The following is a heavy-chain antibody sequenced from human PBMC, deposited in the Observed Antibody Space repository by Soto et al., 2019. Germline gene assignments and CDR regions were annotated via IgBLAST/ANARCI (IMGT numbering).Heavy chain of an antibody. J-gene: IGHJ4*01. V-gene: IGHV3-15*07. CDR1: GFIFSDAW. Sequence: GGSLRLSCAASGFIFSDAWINWVRQAPGKGLEWVGRIKSKTDGGTTDFAAPVKGRFATSRDDSRDVVYMEMYSLKIDDTAVYFCTTDSLFTGQLVRMDNWGHGTLVTVSS. CDR2: IKSKTDGGTT. D-gene: IGHD3-9*01. CDR3: TTDSLFTGQLVRMDN.